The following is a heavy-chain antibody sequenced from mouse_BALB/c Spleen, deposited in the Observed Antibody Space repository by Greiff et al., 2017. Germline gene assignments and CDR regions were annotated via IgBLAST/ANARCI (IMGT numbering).Heavy chain of an antibody. CDR1: GFTFSSFG. J-gene: IGHJ4*01. V-gene: IGHV5-17*02. CDR2: ISSGSSTI. Sequence: EAKLVESGGGLVQPGGSRKLSCAASGFTFSSFGMHWVRQAPEKGLEWVAYISSGSSTIYYADTVKGRFTISRDNPKNTLFLQMTSLRSEDTAMYYCARDMDYWGQGTSVTVSS. CDR3: ARDMDY.